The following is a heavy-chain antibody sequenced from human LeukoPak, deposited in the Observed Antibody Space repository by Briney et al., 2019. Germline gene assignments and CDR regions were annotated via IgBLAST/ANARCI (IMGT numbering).Heavy chain of an antibody. J-gene: IGHJ4*02. CDR2: ISGSGGST. CDR1: GFTFSSYA. Sequence: GGSLRLSCAASGFTFSSYAMSWVRQAPGKGLEWVSAISGSGGSTYYADSVKGRFTISRDNSKNTLYLQMNSLRAEDTAVYYCAKTHPNRYCSSTSCHDYDYWGQGTLVTVSS. V-gene: IGHV3-23*01. CDR3: AKTHPNRYCSSTSCHDYDY. D-gene: IGHD2-2*01.